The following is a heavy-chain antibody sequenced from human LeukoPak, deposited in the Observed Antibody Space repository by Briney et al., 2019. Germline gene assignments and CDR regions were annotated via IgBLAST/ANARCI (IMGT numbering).Heavy chain of an antibody. V-gene: IGHV3-48*01. J-gene: IGHJ5*02. CDR3: ARDFGVAVAPTNWFAP. CDR2: ISSLSGTI. D-gene: IGHD6-19*01. CDR1: GFTFSSYS. Sequence: GGSLRLSCVASGFTFSSYSMNWVRQAPGEGLEWVSYISSLSGTIYYADSVKGRFTISRDNAKNSLYLQMDSLRAEDTAVYYCARDFGVAVAPTNWFAPGGKGTLVTVPS.